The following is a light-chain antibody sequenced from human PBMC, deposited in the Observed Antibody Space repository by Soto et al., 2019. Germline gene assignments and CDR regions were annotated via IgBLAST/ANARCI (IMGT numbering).Light chain of an antibody. CDR1: QSVGTY. V-gene: IGKV3-11*01. CDR3: HPRYNWPFT. Sequence: EIVLTQSPATLSLSPGERATLSCRASQSVGTYLAWYQQKPGQAPRLLMYDASNRAAGIPARFSGSGSGTDFALTISTLEPEDFAVYYCHPRYNWPFTFGPGTKVDIK. J-gene: IGKJ3*01. CDR2: DAS.